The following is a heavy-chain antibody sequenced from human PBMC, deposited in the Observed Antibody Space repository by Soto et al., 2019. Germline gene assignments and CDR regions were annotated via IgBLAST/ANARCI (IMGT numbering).Heavy chain of an antibody. V-gene: IGHV3-15*01. J-gene: IGHJ6*03. CDR2: IKSQTDGGTA. D-gene: IGHD3-3*01. CDR1: GFTFSNAW. CDR3: TTYNFWSGSSNYYYMEV. Sequence: GGSLRLSCAASGFTFSNAWMNWARQAPGKGPEWVGRIKSQTDGGTADYGAPVKGRFTISRDDSKNTVYLQMNNLKTEDTAIYYCTTYNFWSGSSNYYYMEVWGKGTAVTVSS.